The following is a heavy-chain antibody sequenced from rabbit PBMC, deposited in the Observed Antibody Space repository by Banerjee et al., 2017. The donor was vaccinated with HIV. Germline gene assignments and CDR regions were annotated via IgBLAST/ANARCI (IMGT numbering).Heavy chain of an antibody. CDR2: IYAGSSGSS. CDR3: ARDLAGVIGWNFGL. CDR1: GFTLSNNYY. J-gene: IGHJ4*01. V-gene: IGHV1S40*01. D-gene: IGHD4-1*01. Sequence: QSLEESGGDLVKPGASLTLTCTASGFTLSNNYYMCWVRQAPGKGLEWIACIYAGSSGSSYYATWAKGRFTISRTSSTTVTLQMTSLTAADTATYFCARDLAGVIGWNFGLWGPGTLVTVS.